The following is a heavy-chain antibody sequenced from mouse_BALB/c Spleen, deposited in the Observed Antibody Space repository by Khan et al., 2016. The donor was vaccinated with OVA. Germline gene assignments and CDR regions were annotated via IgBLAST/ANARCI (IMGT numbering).Heavy chain of an antibody. CDR1: GYTFTNYG. Sequence: QIQLVQSGPELKKPGETVKISCKASGYTFTNYGMNWVKQAPGKGLKWMGWINTYTGEPTYADDFKGRFVFSLETSASTAYLQINNLKNEDTATYFCASGRYWYFDVWGAGTTVTVSS. CDR3: ASGRYWYFDV. CDR2: INTYTGEP. D-gene: IGHD1-1*01. V-gene: IGHV9-3-1*01. J-gene: IGHJ1*01.